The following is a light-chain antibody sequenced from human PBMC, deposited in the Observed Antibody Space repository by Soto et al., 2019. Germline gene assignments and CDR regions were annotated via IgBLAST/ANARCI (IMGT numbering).Light chain of an antibody. Sequence: AIRMTQSPSSFSASTGDRVTITCRASQGISSYLAWYQQKPGKAPKLLIYAASTLQSGVPSRFSGSGSGTEFTLTISCLQSEDFATYYCQQHYSYPLTFGEGTKVEIK. V-gene: IGKV1-8*01. CDR3: QQHYSYPLT. J-gene: IGKJ1*01. CDR1: QGISSY. CDR2: AAS.